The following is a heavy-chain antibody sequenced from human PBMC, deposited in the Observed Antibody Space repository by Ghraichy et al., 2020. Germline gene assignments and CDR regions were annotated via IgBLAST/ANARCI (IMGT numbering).Heavy chain of an antibody. J-gene: IGHJ5*02. CDR2: INPSGGST. CDR3: ARDGLCGGDCSTINNWFDP. CDR1: GYTFTSYY. Sequence: ASVKVSCKASGYTFTSYYMHWVRQAPGQGLEWMGIINPSGGSTSYAQKFQGRVTMTRDTSTSTVYMELSSLRSEDTAVYYCARDGLCGGDCSTINNWFDPWGQVTLVTVSS. V-gene: IGHV1-46*01. D-gene: IGHD2-21*02.